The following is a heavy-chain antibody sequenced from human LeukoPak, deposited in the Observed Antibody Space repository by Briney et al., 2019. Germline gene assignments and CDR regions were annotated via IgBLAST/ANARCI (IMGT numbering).Heavy chain of an antibody. D-gene: IGHD4-17*01. CDR3: AKDIMTTVTTSADY. V-gene: IGHV3-23*01. Sequence: GESLKISCAASGFTFSSYAMSWVRQAPGKGLEWVSAISGSGGSTYYADSVKGRFTISRDNSKNTLYLQMNSLRAEDTAVYYCAKDIMTTVTTSADYWGQGTLVTVSS. CDR1: GFTFSSYA. J-gene: IGHJ4*02. CDR2: ISGSGGST.